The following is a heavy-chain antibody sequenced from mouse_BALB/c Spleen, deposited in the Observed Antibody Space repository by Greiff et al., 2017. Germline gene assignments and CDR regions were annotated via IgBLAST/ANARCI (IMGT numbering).Heavy chain of an antibody. CDR1: GYTFTSYY. CDR2: INPSNGGT. CDR3: TRSYGYEGFAY. J-gene: IGHJ3*01. D-gene: IGHD2-2*01. Sequence: QVQLQQSGAELVKPGASVKLSCKASGYTFTSYYMYWVKQRPGQGLEWIVEINPSNGGTNFNEKFKSKATLTVDKSSSTAYMQLSSLTSEDSAVYYCTRSYGYEGFAYWGQGTLVTVSA. V-gene: IGHV1S81*02.